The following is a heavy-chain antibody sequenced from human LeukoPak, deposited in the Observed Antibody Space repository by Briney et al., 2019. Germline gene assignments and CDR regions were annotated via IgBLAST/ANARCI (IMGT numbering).Heavy chain of an antibody. J-gene: IGHJ6*02. CDR3: ATSGYCSGGSCSPQFYYYGMDA. Sequence: GGSLRLSCAASGFTFSTYSMNWVRQAPGKGPEWISYINSRSTIIYYADSVRGRFTISRDNAKNSLYLQMDSLRAEDTAVYYCATSGYCSGGSCSPQFYYYGMDAWGQGTTVTVSS. CDR1: GFTFSTYS. CDR2: INSRSTII. V-gene: IGHV3-48*04. D-gene: IGHD2-15*01.